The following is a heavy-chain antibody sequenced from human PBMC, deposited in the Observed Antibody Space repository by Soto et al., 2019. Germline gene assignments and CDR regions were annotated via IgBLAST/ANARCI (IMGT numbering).Heavy chain of an antibody. Sequence: SVKVSCKASGGTFSSYAISWVRQAPGQGLEWMGGIIPIFGTANYAQKFQGRVTITADESTSTAYMELSSLRSEDTAVYYCARPANGYSYAHGDYYYYGMDVWGQGTTVTVSS. CDR2: IIPIFGTA. CDR3: ARPANGYSYAHGDYYYYGMDV. J-gene: IGHJ6*02. CDR1: GGTFSSYA. D-gene: IGHD5-18*01. V-gene: IGHV1-69*13.